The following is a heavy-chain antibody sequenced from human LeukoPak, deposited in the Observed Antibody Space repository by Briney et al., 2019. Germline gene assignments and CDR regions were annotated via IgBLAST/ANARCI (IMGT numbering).Heavy chain of an antibody. D-gene: IGHD3-10*01. Sequence: SQTLSLTCVVSSGSISSGGYSWSWIRQPPGKGLEWIGYIFHTGSTFYNPSLKSRITISGDRSKNQFSLKLSSVTAADTAVYYCARGRDSYGSGTYYFEYWGQGTLVTVSS. CDR2: IFHTGST. CDR3: ARGRDSYGSGTYYFEY. J-gene: IGHJ4*02. CDR1: SGSISSGGYS. V-gene: IGHV4-30-2*01.